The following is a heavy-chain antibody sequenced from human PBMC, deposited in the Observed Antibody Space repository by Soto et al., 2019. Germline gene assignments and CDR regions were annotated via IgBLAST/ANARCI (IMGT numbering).Heavy chain of an antibody. J-gene: IGHJ4*02. CDR2: MDPKTGHR. D-gene: IGHD1-26*01. CDR3: ARGRIVGAAFDY. CDR1: GNTFTRSY. Sequence: QVAVVQSWAGGKESGALGKGSCQAFGNTFTRSYIKWGGQGTGKGLGGVGWMDPKTGHRGYTQRFQGRGTMTRNFSITTAYMELSSLRSDDTAVYYCARGRIVGAAFDYWGQGTLVTVSS. V-gene: IGHV1-8*01.